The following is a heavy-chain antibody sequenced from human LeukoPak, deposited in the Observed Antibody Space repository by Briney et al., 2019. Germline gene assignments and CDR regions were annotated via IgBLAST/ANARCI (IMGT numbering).Heavy chain of an antibody. CDR3: ARGFELITFGGAIGKLNWFDS. V-gene: IGHV3-23*01. D-gene: IGHD3-16*02. Sequence: GGSLRLSCAGSGFTFSSYAMSWVRQAPGKGLEWVSVISGSSDTTYYADSVKGRFIISRDNSKNTLYLQMNSLRAEDTAVYYCARGFELITFGGAIGKLNWFDSWGQGTLVTVSS. J-gene: IGHJ5*01. CDR2: ISGSSDTT. CDR1: GFTFSSYA.